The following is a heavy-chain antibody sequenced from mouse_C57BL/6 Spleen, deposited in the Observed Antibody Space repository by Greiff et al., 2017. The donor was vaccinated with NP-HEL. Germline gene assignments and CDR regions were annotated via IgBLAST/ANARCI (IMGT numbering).Heavy chain of an antibody. CDR3: ARGGVYDGYLDAMDY. CDR1: GFTFSDYY. V-gene: IGHV5-12*01. J-gene: IGHJ4*01. CDR2: ISNGGGST. Sequence: EVKLQESGGGLVQPGGSLKLSCAASGFTFSDYYMYWVRQTPEKRLEWVAYISNGGGSTYYPDTVKGRFTISRDNAKNTLYLQMSRLKSEDTAMYYCARGGVYDGYLDAMDYWCQGTSVTVSS. D-gene: IGHD2-3*01.